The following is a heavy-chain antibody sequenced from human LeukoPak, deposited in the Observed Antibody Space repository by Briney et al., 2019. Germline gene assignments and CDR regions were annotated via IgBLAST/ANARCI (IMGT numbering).Heavy chain of an antibody. V-gene: IGHV3-66*01. Sequence: GGSLRLSCAASGFSVIRNYMNWVRQAPGKGLEWVSVIYTNGTTYYADSVKGRFTISRDDSKNTLSLQMNSLRAEDTAVYYCASRIWSGVDYWGQGTLVTVSS. J-gene: IGHJ4*02. CDR1: GFSVIRNY. D-gene: IGHD3-10*01. CDR2: IYTNGTT. CDR3: ASRIWSGVDY.